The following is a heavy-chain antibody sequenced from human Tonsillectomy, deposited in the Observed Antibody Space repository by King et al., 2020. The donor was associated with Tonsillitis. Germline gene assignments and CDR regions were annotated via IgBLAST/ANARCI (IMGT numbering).Heavy chain of an antibody. V-gene: IGHV4-39*01. CDR2: VFYIGST. J-gene: IGHJ2*01. CDR3: ARHPEYRSGWYWYFDL. CDR1: GGSTSSSTYF. Sequence: QLQESGPGLIKPSETLSLTCTVSGGSTSSSTYFWAWIRQTPGKGLEWIGSVFYIGSTYYNPSFRGRVTMSVDTSKNQVSLNLTSVTAADTAVYYCARHPEYRSGWYWYFDLWGRGTLVTVSS. D-gene: IGHD6-19*01.